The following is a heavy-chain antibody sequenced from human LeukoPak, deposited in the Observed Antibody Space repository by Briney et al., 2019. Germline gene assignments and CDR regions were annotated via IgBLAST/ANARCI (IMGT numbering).Heavy chain of an antibody. J-gene: IGHJ4*02. D-gene: IGHD3-22*01. CDR2: INPNSGDT. V-gene: IGHV1-2*02. CDR3: ASSPYYYDSSGNYYYFEY. Sequence: ASVKVSCKASGYTFSGYYMHWVRRAPGQGLEWMGWINPNSGDTNSAQRFQGKVTMTRDTSISTAYMELSRLRSDDTAVYYCASSPYYYDSSGNYYYFEYWGQGTLVTVSS. CDR1: GYTFSGYY.